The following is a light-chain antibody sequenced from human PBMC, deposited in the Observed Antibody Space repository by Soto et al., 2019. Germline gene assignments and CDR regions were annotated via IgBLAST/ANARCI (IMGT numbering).Light chain of an antibody. Sequence: QSILTQPPSVSGAPGQRVTISCTGSGSSIGAGYGVHWYQHLPGTAPKLLIYGNGNRPSGVPDRFSGSKSGTSASLAITGLQAEDEADYYCQSYDNSLSGVVFGGGTKLTVL. CDR2: GNG. CDR1: GSSIGAGYG. V-gene: IGLV1-40*01. J-gene: IGLJ2*01. CDR3: QSYDNSLSGVV.